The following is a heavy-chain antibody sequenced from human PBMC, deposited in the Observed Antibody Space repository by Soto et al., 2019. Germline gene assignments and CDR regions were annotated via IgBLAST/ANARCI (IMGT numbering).Heavy chain of an antibody. J-gene: IGHJ4*02. CDR2: ISGSGGST. CDR3: AKVSLGSGWYGGFDY. D-gene: IGHD6-19*01. CDR1: GFTFSSYA. Sequence: GGSLRLSCAASGFTFSSYAMSWVRQAPGKGLEWVSAISGSGGSTYYADSVKGRFTISRDNSKNTLYLQMNSLRAEDTAVYYCAKVSLGSGWYGGFDYWGQGTLVTVSS. V-gene: IGHV3-23*01.